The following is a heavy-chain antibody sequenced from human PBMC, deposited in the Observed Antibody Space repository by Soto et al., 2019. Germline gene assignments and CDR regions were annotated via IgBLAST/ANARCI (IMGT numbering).Heavy chain of an antibody. J-gene: IGHJ4*02. Sequence: GAAVKVSCKASGYTSTSYGISWVRQAPGQGRDWMGWISAYNGNTNYAQKLQGRATMTTDTSTSTTYMELRSLRSDDTAVYYCARELAKGGGSAGFDDWGQGNLVTVS. V-gene: IGHV1-18*04. CDR1: GYTSTSYG. CDR3: ARELAKGGGSAGFDD. D-gene: IGHD1-26*01. CDR2: ISAYNGNT.